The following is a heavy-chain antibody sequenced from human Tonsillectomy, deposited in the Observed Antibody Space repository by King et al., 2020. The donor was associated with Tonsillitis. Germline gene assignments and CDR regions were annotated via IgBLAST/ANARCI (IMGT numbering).Heavy chain of an antibody. D-gene: IGHD3-10*01. V-gene: IGHV3-23*04. Sequence: VQLVESGGGLVQPGGSLRLSCAASGFTFSSYAMSWVRQAPGKGLEWVSTISGSDSSTYDADSVKGRFTISRDNSKNWLFLQMNSLRAEDTAVYYCAGDSVVRGVMGRYGYWGQGTLVTVSS. J-gene: IGHJ4*02. CDR2: ISGSDSST. CDR3: AGDSVVRGVMGRYGY. CDR1: GFTFSSYA.